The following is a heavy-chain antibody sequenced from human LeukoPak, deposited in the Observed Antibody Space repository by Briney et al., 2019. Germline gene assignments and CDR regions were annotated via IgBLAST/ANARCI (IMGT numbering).Heavy chain of an antibody. D-gene: IGHD3-22*01. CDR3: ARFGVYDSSGYSFDY. J-gene: IGHJ4*02. CDR2: ISANKGNT. V-gene: IGHV1-18*01. CDR1: GYTFTSYG. Sequence: GASVKVSCKASGYTFTSYGISWVRQAPGQGLEWMGWISANKGNTNYAQKFQGRVTMTTDTSTSTAYMELRSLRSDDTAVYYCARFGVYDSSGYSFDYWGQGTLVTVSS.